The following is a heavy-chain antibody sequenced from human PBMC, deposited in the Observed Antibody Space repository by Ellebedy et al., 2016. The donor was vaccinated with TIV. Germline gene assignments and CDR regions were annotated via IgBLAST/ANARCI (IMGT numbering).Heavy chain of an antibody. D-gene: IGHD1-14*01. V-gene: IGHV1-69*13. CDR2: IIPIFGTA. CDR1: GGTFSSYA. CDR3: ARFNRGNYFDY. Sequence: SVKVSXXASGGTFSSYAISWVRQAPGQGLEWMGGIIPIFGTANYAQKFQGRVTITADESTSTAYMELSSLRSEDTAVYYCARFNRGNYFDYWGQGTLVTVSS. J-gene: IGHJ4*02.